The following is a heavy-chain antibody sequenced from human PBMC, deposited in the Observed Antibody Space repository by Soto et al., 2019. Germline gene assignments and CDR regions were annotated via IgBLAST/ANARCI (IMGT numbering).Heavy chain of an antibody. CDR3: ARREIQGPIDY. D-gene: IGHD1-26*01. J-gene: IGHJ4*02. Sequence: QVQLQESGPGLVKPSDTLSLTCAVSGYSISSSNWWGWIRQPPGKGLEWIGYIYYSGTTYYNPSRKSRLTLSLXTSKNQFSLQLTSVTAVDTAVYYCARREIQGPIDYWGQGTLVTVSS. V-gene: IGHV4-28*01. CDR2: IYYSGTT. CDR1: GYSISSSNW.